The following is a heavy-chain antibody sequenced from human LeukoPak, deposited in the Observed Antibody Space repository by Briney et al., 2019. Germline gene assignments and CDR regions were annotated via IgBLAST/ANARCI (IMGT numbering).Heavy chain of an antibody. CDR2: IRQDGGEK. J-gene: IGHJ4*01. D-gene: IGHD6-13*01. CDR3: ARDGTAAGLYFDL. Sequence: GGSLRLSCAVSGSTFSSYWMNWVRRAPGKGLEWVASIRQDGGEKSYVDSVKGRFTISRDNTKNSLYLQMSSLRAEDTAVYYCARDGTAAGLYFDLWGQGTLVTVSS. CDR1: GSTFSSYW. V-gene: IGHV3-7*01.